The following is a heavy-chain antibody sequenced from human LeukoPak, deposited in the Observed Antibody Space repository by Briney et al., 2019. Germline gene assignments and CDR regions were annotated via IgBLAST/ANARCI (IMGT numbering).Heavy chain of an antibody. Sequence: PSETLSLTCAVYGGSFSGYYWGWIRQPPGKGLEWIGEINHSGSTNYNPSLKSRVTISVDTSKNQFSLKLSSVTAADTAVYYCARVIVPAVIYYYYYYMDVWGKGTTVTVSS. D-gene: IGHD2-2*01. CDR1: GGSFSGYY. V-gene: IGHV4-34*01. J-gene: IGHJ6*03. CDR2: INHSGST. CDR3: ARVIVPAVIYYYYYYMDV.